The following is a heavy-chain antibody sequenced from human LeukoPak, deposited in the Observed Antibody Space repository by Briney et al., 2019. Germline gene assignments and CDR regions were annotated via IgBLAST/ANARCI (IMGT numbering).Heavy chain of an antibody. Sequence: GGSLRHSCAASGFTFSSYGMHWVRQAPGKGLEWVAVISYDGSNKYYADSVKGRFTISRDNSKNTLYLQMNSLRAEDTAVYYCAKDPGYCSGGRCYYFDYWGHAGLGTVSS. CDR2: ISYDGSNK. J-gene: IGHJ4*01. D-gene: IGHD2-15*01. CDR1: GFTFSSYG. V-gene: IGHV3-30*18. CDR3: AKDPGYCSGGRCYYFDY.